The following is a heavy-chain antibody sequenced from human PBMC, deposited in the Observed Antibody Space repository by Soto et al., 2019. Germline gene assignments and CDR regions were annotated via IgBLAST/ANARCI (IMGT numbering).Heavy chain of an antibody. D-gene: IGHD1-1*01. J-gene: IGHJ4*02. Sequence: QVQLEESGGGLVKPGQSLRLSCATSGFIFSDYYMAWIRQAPGKGLEWIGYINNGGDIVHYSDSVRGRFRISRDNTKMSLYLQMTSLRAEDPAIYYWARDFSKTTVSVVASWEQGALVTVS. CDR3: ARDFSKTTVSVVAS. CDR2: INNGGDIV. CDR1: GFIFSDYY. V-gene: IGHV3-11*01.